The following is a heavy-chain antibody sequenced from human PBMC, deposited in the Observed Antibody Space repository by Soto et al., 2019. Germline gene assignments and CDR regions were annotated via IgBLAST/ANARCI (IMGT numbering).Heavy chain of an antibody. CDR1: GGTFSSYA. CDR3: ASSLGHCSGGSCYPRDYFGMDV. Sequence: QVQLVQSGAEVKKPGSSVKVSCKASGGTFSSYAISWVRQAPGQGLEWMGGIIPIFGTANYAQKFQGRVTMTADESTSQAYMELSSRRSEDTAVYYCASSLGHCSGGSCYPRDYFGMDVWGQGTTVTVSS. D-gene: IGHD2-15*01. CDR2: IIPIFGTA. V-gene: IGHV1-69*12. J-gene: IGHJ6*02.